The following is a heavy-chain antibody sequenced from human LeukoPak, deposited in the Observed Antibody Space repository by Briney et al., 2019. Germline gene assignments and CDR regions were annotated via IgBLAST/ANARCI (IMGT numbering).Heavy chain of an antibody. J-gene: IGHJ4*02. CDR2: ISYDGSNE. D-gene: IGHD3-16*02. Sequence: GGSLRLSCAASAFTFSNYALHWVRQAPGKGREWVAVISYDGSNEYYADSVKGRFTISRDNSKNALYLQMNSLRTEDTAVYYCARARYYFDYWGQGTLVTVSS. CDR3: ARARYYFDY. CDR1: AFTFSNYA. V-gene: IGHV3-30-3*01.